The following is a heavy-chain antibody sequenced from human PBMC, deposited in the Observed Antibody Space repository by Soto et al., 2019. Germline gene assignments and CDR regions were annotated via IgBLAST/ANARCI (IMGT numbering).Heavy chain of an antibody. CDR1: GFTFSSYA. CDR2: ISGSGGST. CDR3: AKVRGYCSGGSCYSGGFDI. V-gene: IGHV3-23*01. Sequence: GGSLRLSCAASGFTFSSYAMSWVRQAPGKGLEWVSAISGSGGSTYYADSVKGRFTISRDNSKNTLYLQMNSLRAEDAAVYYCAKVRGYCSGGSCYSGGFDIWGQVPMVTFSS. J-gene: IGHJ3*02. D-gene: IGHD2-15*01.